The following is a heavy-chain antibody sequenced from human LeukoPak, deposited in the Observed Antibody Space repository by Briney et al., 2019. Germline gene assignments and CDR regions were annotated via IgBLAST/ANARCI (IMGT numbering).Heavy chain of an antibody. CDR2: IYSSGSA. J-gene: IGHJ3*02. CDR1: GYSISSTNW. D-gene: IGHD3-10*01. CDR3: ARGYGSGSYSRRGAFDI. Sequence: SETLSLTCAVSGYSISSTNWWGWIRQPPGKGLEWIGYIYSSGSAYYNPSLKSRITMSVDTSKNEFSLKLSSVTAVDTAVYYCARGYGSGSYSRRGAFDIWGQGTMVTVSS. V-gene: IGHV4-28*03.